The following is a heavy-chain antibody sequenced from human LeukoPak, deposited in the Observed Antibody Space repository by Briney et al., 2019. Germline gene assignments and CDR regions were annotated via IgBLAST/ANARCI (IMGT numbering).Heavy chain of an antibody. CDR1: EFTFSNYA. CDR3: ARDLMGIAYRGAFYY. CDR2: ISYDGSNK. D-gene: IGHD6-13*01. Sequence: GRSLRLSCAASEFTFSNYAMHWVRQAPGKGLEWVAVISYDGSNKFYADSVKGRFTISRDNAKNSLYLQMNSLRAEDTAVYYCARDLMGIAYRGAFYYWGQGTLVTVSS. V-gene: IGHV3-30*04. J-gene: IGHJ4*02.